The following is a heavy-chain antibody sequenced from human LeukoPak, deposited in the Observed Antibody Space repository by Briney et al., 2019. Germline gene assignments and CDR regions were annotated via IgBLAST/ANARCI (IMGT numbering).Heavy chain of an antibody. CDR1: GYTFTSYY. CDR3: ARGFRGDNFDY. CDR2: INPSGGST. V-gene: IGHV1-46*04. J-gene: IGHJ4*02. Sequence: ASVKVSCKASGYTFTSYYMHWVRQAPGQGLEWMGIINPSGGSTRYAQKLQGRVTMTRDTSTSTVYMELSSVRSEDTAVYYCARGFRGDNFDYWGQGTLVTVSS. D-gene: IGHD7-27*01.